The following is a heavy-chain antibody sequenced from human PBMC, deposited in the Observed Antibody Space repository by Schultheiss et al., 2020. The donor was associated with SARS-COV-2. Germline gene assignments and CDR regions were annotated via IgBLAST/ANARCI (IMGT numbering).Heavy chain of an antibody. J-gene: IGHJ4*02. V-gene: IGHV4-38-2*02. Sequence: SQTLSLTCTVSGYSISSGYYWSWIRQPAGKGLEWIGSIYYSGSTYYNPSLKSRVTISVDTSKNQFSLKLSSVTAADTAVYYCARLRGTRFDYWGQGTLVTVSS. CDR3: ARLRGTRFDY. CDR1: GYSISSGYY. D-gene: IGHD1-14*01. CDR2: IYYSGST.